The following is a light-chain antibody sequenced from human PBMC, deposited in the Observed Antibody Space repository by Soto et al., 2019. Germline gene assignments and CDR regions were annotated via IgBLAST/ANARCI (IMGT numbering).Light chain of an antibody. CDR3: QQYYRTPPS. CDR1: QSVLGSSNNNNY. J-gene: IGKJ2*03. V-gene: IGKV4-1*01. CDR2: WAS. Sequence: DIVMTQSPDALAVSLRERATINCKSSQSVLGSSNNNNYLAWYQQKPRQPPKLLIYWASTRESGVPDRFSGSGSGTDFTLTISSLQAEDVAVYYCQQYYRTPPSFGQGTKLDIK.